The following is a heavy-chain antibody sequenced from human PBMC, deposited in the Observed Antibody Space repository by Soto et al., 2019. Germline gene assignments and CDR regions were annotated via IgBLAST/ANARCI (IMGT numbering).Heavy chain of an antibody. D-gene: IGHD6-13*01. J-gene: IGHJ4*02. CDR3: ARGGALSTSWYWGDGLDS. CDR1: GYSFSSHA. V-gene: IGHV1-69*06. CDR2: IIPVFGTP. Sequence: QVQLEQSGSEVKKSGSSVKVSCKASGYSFSSHAITWVRQAPGQGLEWMGGIIPVFGTPSYAQKFQGRVTITADKTTNTSYLELRSLRSEDTAVYYCARGGALSTSWYWGDGLDSWGQGTQVNVSS.